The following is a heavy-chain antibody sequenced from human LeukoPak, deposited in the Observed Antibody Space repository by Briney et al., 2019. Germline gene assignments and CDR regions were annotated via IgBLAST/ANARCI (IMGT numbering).Heavy chain of an antibody. Sequence: ASVKVSCKVSGYTLTELSMHWVRQAPGKGLEWMGGFDPEDGETIYAQKFQGRVTMTEDTSTDTAYMELSSLRSEDTAVYYCATSVYSWDGHDYWGQGTLVTVSS. CDR2: FDPEDGET. CDR3: ATSVYSWDGHDY. V-gene: IGHV1-24*01. D-gene: IGHD4-11*01. CDR1: GYTLTELS. J-gene: IGHJ4*02.